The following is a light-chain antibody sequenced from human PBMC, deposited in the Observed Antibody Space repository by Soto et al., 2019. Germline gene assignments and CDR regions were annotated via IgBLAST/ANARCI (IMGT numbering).Light chain of an antibody. CDR2: GAS. Sequence: IVLTQSPGTLSLSPGERATLSCRASQRVSSSYLAWYQQKPGQAPRLLIYGASSRATGIPDRFSGSGSGTDFTLTISRLEPEDFAVYFCQRYGNSPPFTFGQGTKVDIK. V-gene: IGKV3-20*01. J-gene: IGKJ2*01. CDR3: QRYGNSPPFT. CDR1: QRVSSSY.